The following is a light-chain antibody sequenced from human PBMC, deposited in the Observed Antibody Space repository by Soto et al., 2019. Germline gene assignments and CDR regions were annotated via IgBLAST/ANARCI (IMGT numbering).Light chain of an antibody. CDR2: GNS. Sequence: QSVLTQPPSVSGAPGQRVTISCTGSNSNIGAGYDVHWYQQLPGTAPKLLIYGNSNRPSGVPDRFSGSKSGTSASLAITGLQAEDEADYYCQSYDSSLSALHVFGTGTKVTV. CDR3: QSYDSSLSALHV. J-gene: IGLJ1*01. V-gene: IGLV1-40*01. CDR1: NSNIGAGYD.